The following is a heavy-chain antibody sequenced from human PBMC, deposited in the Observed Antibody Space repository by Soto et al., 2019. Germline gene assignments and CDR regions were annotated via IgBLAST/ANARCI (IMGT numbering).Heavy chain of an antibody. CDR3: ARGGGGDYGPRGLFDY. D-gene: IGHD4-17*01. Sequence: QVQLQESGPGLVKPSETLSLTCTVSGGSISSYYWSWIRQPPGKGLEWIGYIYYSGSTNYNPSLKSRVTISVDTSKNQFSLKLSSVPAADTAVYYCARGGGGDYGPRGLFDYWGQGTLVTVSS. CDR2: IYYSGST. V-gene: IGHV4-59*01. J-gene: IGHJ4*02. CDR1: GGSISSYY.